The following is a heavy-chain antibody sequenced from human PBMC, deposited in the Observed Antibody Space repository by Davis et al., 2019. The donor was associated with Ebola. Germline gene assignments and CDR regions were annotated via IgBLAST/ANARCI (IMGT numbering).Heavy chain of an antibody. D-gene: IGHD3-10*01. V-gene: IGHV3-30-3*01. Sequence: GGSLRLSCAASGFTFSSYAMHWVRQAPGKGLEWVAVISYDGSNKYYADSVKGRFTISRDNSKNTLYLQMNSLRAEDTAVYYCAKDWFSYYGSGYFDYWGQGTTVTVSS. CDR3: AKDWFSYYGSGYFDY. CDR1: GFTFSSYA. J-gene: IGHJ4*03. CDR2: ISYDGSNK.